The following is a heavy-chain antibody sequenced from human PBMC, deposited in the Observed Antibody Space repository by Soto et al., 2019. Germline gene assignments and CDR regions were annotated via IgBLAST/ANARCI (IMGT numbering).Heavy chain of an antibody. CDR2: ISWNSGSI. CDR1: GFTFDDYA. J-gene: IGHJ3*02. Sequence: VQLVESGGGLVQPGRSLRLSCAASGFTFDDYAMHWVRQAPGKGLEWVSGISWNSGSIGYADSVKGRFTISRDNAKNSLYLQMNSLRAEDTALYYCAKDLTYSSGWYPYNDAFDIWGQGTMVTVSS. D-gene: IGHD6-19*01. CDR3: AKDLTYSSGWYPYNDAFDI. V-gene: IGHV3-9*01.